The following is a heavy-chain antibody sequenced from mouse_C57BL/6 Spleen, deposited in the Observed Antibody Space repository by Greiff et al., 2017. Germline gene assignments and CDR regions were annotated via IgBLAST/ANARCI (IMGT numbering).Heavy chain of an antibody. CDR3: ARGGDYEGYAMDY. Sequence: VQLQQPGAELVRPGTSVKLSCKASGYTFTSYWMHWVKQRPGQGLEWIGVLAPSDSYTNYNQKFKGKATLTVDTSSSTAYMQLSSLTSEDSAVYYCARGGDYEGYAMDYWGQGTSVTVSS. CDR1: GYTFTSYW. J-gene: IGHJ4*01. V-gene: IGHV1-59*01. CDR2: LAPSDSYT. D-gene: IGHD2-4*01.